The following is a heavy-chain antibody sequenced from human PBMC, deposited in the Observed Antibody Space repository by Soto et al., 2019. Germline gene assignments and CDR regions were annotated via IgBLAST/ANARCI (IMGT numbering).Heavy chain of an antibody. V-gene: IGHV4-59*01. D-gene: IGHD2-21*02. J-gene: IGHJ5*02. CDR1: GGSISSYY. CDR2: IYYSGST. CDR3: ARAYCGGDCYSGDWFDP. Sequence: SETLSLTCTVSGGSISSYYWSWIRQPPGKGLEWIGYIYYSGSTNYNPSLKSRVTISVDTSKNQFSLKLSSVTAADTAVYYCARAYCGGDCYSGDWFDPWGQGTLVTVSS.